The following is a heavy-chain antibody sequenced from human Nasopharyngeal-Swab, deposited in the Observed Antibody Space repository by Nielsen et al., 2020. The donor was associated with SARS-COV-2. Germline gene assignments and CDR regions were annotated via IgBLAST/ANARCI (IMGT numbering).Heavy chain of an antibody. D-gene: IGHD2-2*01. J-gene: IGHJ6*02. CDR2: IYSGGST. Sequence: GGSLRLSCAASGFTVSSNYMSWVRQAPGKGLEWVSVIYSGGSTYYADSVKGRFTISRDNSKNTLYLQMNSLRVEDTAVYYCARVPCSSTSCYVGGYGMDVWGQGTTVTVSS. CDR3: ARVPCSSTSCYVGGYGMDV. CDR1: GFTVSSNY. V-gene: IGHV3-53*01.